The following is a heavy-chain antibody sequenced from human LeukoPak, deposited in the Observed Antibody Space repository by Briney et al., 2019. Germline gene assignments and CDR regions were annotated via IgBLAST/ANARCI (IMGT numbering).Heavy chain of an antibody. D-gene: IGHD3-22*01. CDR2: IYYSGST. J-gene: IGHJ4*02. CDR3: ARAPLPYYYDSSVQGVPYYFDY. Sequence: SETLSLTCTVSGGSISSGDYYWSWIRQPPGKGLEWIGYIYYSGSTYYNPSLKSRVTISVDTSKNQFSLKLSSVTAADTAVYYCARAPLPYYYDSSVQGVPYYFDYWGQGTLVTVSS. V-gene: IGHV4-30-4*01. CDR1: GGSISSGDYY.